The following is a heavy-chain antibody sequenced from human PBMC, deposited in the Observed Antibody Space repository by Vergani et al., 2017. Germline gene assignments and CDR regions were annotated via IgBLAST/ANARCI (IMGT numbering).Heavy chain of an antibody. V-gene: IGHV3-23*01. D-gene: IGHD2-2*01. CDR2: INNNGGST. CDR3: AKVCGSTSCPYGGGAFDV. CDR1: GFTFNSYA. Sequence: EVQVLESGGGLVQPGGSLRLSCAASGFTFNSYAMTWVRQAPGKGLEWVSGINNNGGSTYYADSVKGRFTISRDNSKNTLYLQMTDLRAEDTATYYCAKVCGSTSCPYGGGAFDVWGHGTMVTVSS. J-gene: IGHJ3*01.